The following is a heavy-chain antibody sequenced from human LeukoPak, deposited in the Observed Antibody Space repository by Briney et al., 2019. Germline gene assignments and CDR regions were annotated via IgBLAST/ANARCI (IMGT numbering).Heavy chain of an antibody. CDR2: IYYSGST. V-gene: IGHV4-4*02. Sequence: SETLSLTCAVSGGSISSNNWWSWVRQPPGKGLEWIGYIYYSGSTNYNPSLKSRVTISLDTSKNQFSLKLSSVTAADTAVYYCARGSSWYWVDYWGQGTLVTVSS. CDR3: ARGSSWYWVDY. CDR1: GGSISSNNW. J-gene: IGHJ4*02. D-gene: IGHD6-13*01.